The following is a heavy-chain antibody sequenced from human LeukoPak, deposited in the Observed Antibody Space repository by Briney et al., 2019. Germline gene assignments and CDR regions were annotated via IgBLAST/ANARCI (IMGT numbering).Heavy chain of an antibody. D-gene: IGHD5-18*01. J-gene: IGHJ6*02. CDR2: ISYDGSNK. CDR1: GFTFSSYG. V-gene: IGHV3-30*18. CDR3: AKHRGYSYGSLGMDV. Sequence: GGSLRLSCAASGFTFSSYGMHWARQAPGKGLEWVAVISYDGSNKYYADSVKGRFTISRDNPKNTLYLQMNSLRAEDTAVYYCAKHRGYSYGSLGMDVWGQGTTVTVSS.